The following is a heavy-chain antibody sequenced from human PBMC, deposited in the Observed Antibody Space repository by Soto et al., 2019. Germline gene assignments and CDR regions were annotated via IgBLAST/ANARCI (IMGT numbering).Heavy chain of an antibody. Sequence: PSQTLSLTCVISGDSVSSNSAAWNWIRQSPSRGLEWLGRTYFRAKWFNDYAVSVKSRISINPDTSKNQISLQLKSVTPDDTAVYYCGRDDLAVEYGMDVWGQGTTVTVSS. J-gene: IGHJ6*02. CDR2: TYFRAKWFN. CDR1: GDSVSSNSAA. D-gene: IGHD2-21*01. V-gene: IGHV6-1*01. CDR3: GRDDLAVEYGMDV.